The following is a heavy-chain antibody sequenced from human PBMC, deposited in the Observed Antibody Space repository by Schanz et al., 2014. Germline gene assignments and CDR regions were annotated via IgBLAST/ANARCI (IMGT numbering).Heavy chain of an antibody. V-gene: IGHV3-33*01. CDR3: ATEEPRGTRHAINYYYAMDN. D-gene: IGHD6-6*01. CDR2: IWYNGSNK. Sequence: QVQLVESGGGVVQPGRSLRLSCAASGFTFSKYGVHWVRQAPGKGLEWVAVIWYNGSNKYYADSVRGRFTISRDNSKNALYLQMNNLRAEDTAVYYGATEEPRGTRHAINYYYAMDNWGQGTKVTV. J-gene: IGHJ6*02. CDR1: GFTFSKYG.